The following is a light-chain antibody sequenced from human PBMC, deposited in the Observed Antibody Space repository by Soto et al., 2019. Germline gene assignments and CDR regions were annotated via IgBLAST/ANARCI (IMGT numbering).Light chain of an antibody. Sequence: EIVLTQSPATLSLSPGERATLSCRASQSVSNYLAWYQQKPGQAPRLLIYGASNRATGIPARFTGRGSGTDFTLTISSLEPEDFAVYYCQHRGEWPPTFGQGNKLEIK. CDR1: QSVSNY. CDR3: QHRGEWPPT. CDR2: GAS. J-gene: IGKJ2*01. V-gene: IGKV3-11*01.